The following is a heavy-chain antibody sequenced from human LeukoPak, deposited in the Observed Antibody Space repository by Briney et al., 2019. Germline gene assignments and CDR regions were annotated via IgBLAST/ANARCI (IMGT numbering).Heavy chain of an antibody. CDR1: GGSISSGSYY. D-gene: IGHD2-2*02. J-gene: IGHJ4*02. CDR2: IYTSGST. CDR3: AREGYCSSTSCYNFNY. V-gene: IGHV4-61*02. Sequence: SETLSLTCTVSGGSISSGSYYWSWIRQPAGKGLEWIGRIYTSGSTNYNPSLKSRVTISLDTSKNQFSLKLSSVTVADTAVYYCAREGYCSSTSCYNFNYWGQGTLVTVSS.